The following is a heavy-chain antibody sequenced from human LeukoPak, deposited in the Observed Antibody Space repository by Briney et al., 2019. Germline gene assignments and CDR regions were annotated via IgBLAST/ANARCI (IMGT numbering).Heavy chain of an antibody. D-gene: IGHD6-19*01. CDR2: IDPGDSDT. CDR1: GYSFTSYW. J-gene: IGHJ5*02. Sequence: VESLKISCKGSGYSFTSYWIGWVRQMPGKGLEWMGIIDPGDSDTRYSPSFQGQVTISADKSISTAYLQWSSLKASDTAMYYCARGTSIAVAGTLYNWFDPWGQGTLVTVSS. CDR3: ARGTSIAVAGTLYNWFDP. V-gene: IGHV5-51*01.